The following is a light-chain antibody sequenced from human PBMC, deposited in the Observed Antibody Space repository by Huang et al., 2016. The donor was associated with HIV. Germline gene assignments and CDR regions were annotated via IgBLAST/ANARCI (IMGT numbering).Light chain of an antibody. J-gene: IGKJ4*01. CDR2: GAS. CDR3: QQYGSSVS. V-gene: IGKV3-20*01. CDR1: QSVSSNY. Sequence: NVLTQSPGTLSLSPGERATLSCWASQSVSSNYLAWYQQKPGRAPRLLIYGASRRATAIPDRFSGSGSGTDFTLTISRLEPEDFAVYYCQQYGSSVSFGGGTKVEIK.